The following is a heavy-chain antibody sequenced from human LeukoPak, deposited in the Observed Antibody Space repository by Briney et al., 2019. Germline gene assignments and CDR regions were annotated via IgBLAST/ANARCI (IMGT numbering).Heavy chain of an antibody. J-gene: IGHJ2*01. CDR2: MNPNSGNT. D-gene: IGHD3-10*01. CDR3: ARPPAGMVRGYWYFDL. CDR1: GYTFTSYD. V-gene: IGHV1-8*01. Sequence: ASVKVSCKASGYTFTSYDINWVRQATGQGLEWMGWMNPNSGNTGYAQKFQGRVTMTRNTSISTAYMELSSLRSEDTAVYYCARPPAGMVRGYWYFDLWGRGTLVTVSS.